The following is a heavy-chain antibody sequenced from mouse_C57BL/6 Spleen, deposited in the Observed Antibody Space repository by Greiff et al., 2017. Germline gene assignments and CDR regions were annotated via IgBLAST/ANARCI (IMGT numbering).Heavy chain of an antibody. D-gene: IGHD3-2*02. CDR1: GYTFTDYE. Sequence: VQLQQSGAELVRPGASVTLSCKASGYTFTDYEMHWVKQTPVHGLEWIGAIDPETGGTAYNQKFKGKAILTADKSSSTAYMELRSLTSEDSAVYYCTRGGQLRFAWFAYWGQGALVTVSA. CDR2: IDPETGGT. CDR3: TRGGQLRFAWFAY. V-gene: IGHV1-15*01. J-gene: IGHJ3*01.